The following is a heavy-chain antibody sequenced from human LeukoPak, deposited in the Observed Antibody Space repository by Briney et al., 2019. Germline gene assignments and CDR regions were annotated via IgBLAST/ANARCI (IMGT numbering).Heavy chain of an antibody. Sequence: GGSLRLSCAASGFTFSSYWMHWVRQAPEKGLVWVSLINSDGSITSYADSVKGRFTISRDNAKNTLFLQMNSPRAEDTAVYYCVREFGKIDGGTWGQGTLVTVSS. V-gene: IGHV3-74*01. CDR2: INSDGSIT. CDR3: VREFGKIDGGT. CDR1: GFTFSSYW. J-gene: IGHJ5*02. D-gene: IGHD3-16*01.